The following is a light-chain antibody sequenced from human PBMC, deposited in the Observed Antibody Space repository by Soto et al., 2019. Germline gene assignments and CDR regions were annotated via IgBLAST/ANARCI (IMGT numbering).Light chain of an antibody. Sequence: EIVLTQSPGTLSLSPGERVTLSCRASQSVSSTYLAWYQQKLGQAPRLLIYGASRRATGIPDRFSGSGSGTDFTLTSSRLEPEDFAVYYCQHYGSSLTFGGGTTVEI. CDR2: GAS. CDR3: QHYGSSLT. J-gene: IGKJ4*01. V-gene: IGKV3-20*01. CDR1: QSVSSTY.